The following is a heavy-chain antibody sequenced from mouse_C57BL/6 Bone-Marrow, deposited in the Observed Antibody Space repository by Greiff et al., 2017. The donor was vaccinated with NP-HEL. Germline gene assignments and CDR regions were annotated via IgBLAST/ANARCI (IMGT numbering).Heavy chain of an antibody. Sequence: EVQLQQSGPELVKPGASVKISCKASGYTFTDYYMNWVKQSHGKSLEWIGDINPNNGGTSYNQKFKGKATLTVDKSSSTAYMELRSLTSEDSAVYYCARVYSNYGCFSYWYFDVWGTGTTVTVSS. CDR1: GYTFTDYY. V-gene: IGHV1-26*01. D-gene: IGHD2-5*01. CDR3: ARVYSNYGCFSYWYFDV. CDR2: INPNNGGT. J-gene: IGHJ1*03.